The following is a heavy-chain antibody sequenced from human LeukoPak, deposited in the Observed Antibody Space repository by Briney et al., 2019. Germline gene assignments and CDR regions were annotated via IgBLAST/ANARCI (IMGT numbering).Heavy chain of an antibody. V-gene: IGHV3-48*03. CDR3: ARKYCSTTSCLFDN. Sequence: GGSLRLSCAASGFTFSSYEMNWVRQAPGKGLQWVSDISSSSTTIYYADSVKGRFTISRDNAKNSLYLQMNSLRAEDTAVYYCARKYCSTTSCLFDNWGQGTLVTVSS. J-gene: IGHJ4*02. CDR1: GFTFSSYE. D-gene: IGHD2-2*01. CDR2: ISSSSTTI.